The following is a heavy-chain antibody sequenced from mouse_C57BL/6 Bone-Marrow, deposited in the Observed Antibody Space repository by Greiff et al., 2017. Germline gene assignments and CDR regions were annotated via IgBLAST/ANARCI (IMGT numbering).Heavy chain of an antibody. J-gene: IGHJ1*03. D-gene: IGHD1-1*01. CDR2: ISYDGSN. CDR1: GYSITSGYY. V-gene: IGHV3-6*01. Sequence: DVQLQESGPGLVKPSQSLSLTCSVTGYSITSGYYWNWIRQFPGNKLEWMGYISYDGSNNYNPSLKNRLSITRDTSKNQFFLKLNSVTTEDTATYYCARVLHYYGSRYWYFDVWGTGTTVTVSS. CDR3: ARVLHYYGSRYWYFDV.